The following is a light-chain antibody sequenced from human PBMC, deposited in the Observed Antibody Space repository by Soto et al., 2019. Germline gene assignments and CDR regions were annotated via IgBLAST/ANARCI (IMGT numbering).Light chain of an antibody. Sequence: SAVTEPRSACGSLGQSVTISCTGTSSDVGAYNFVSWYQQHPGKAPKLIISEVTKRPSGVPDRFSGSKSGNTASLTVSGLQAEDEADYYCSSHAGSIHFYVFGTGTKVTVL. CDR1: SSDVGAYNF. V-gene: IGLV2-8*01. CDR3: SSHAGSIHFYV. CDR2: EVT. J-gene: IGLJ1*01.